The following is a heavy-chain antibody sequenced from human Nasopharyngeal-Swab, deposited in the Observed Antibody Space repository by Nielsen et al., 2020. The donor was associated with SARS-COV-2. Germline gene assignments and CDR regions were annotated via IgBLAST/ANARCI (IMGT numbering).Heavy chain of an antibody. D-gene: IGHD6-13*01. CDR3: ARDNFGSSS. Sequence: GESLKLSCAASGFTFRSYAMHWVRQAPGKGLEWVAVISYDGSNKYYADSVKGRFTISRDNSKNTLYLQMNSLRAEDTAVYYCARDNFGSSSWGQGTLVTVSS. CDR2: ISYDGSNK. J-gene: IGHJ5*02. V-gene: IGHV3-30*04. CDR1: GFTFRSYA.